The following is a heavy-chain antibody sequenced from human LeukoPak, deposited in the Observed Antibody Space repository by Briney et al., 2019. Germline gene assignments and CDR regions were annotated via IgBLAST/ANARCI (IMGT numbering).Heavy chain of an antibody. CDR3: ATSNYSSSWYPPVHFDY. Sequence: GGSLRLSCAASGFTVSSNYMSWVRQAPGKGLEWVSVIYSGGSTYYADSVKGRFTISRDNSKNTLYLQMNSLRAEDTAVYYCATSNYSSSWYPPVHFDYWGQGTLVTVSS. V-gene: IGHV3-53*01. CDR2: IYSGGST. D-gene: IGHD6-13*01. J-gene: IGHJ4*02. CDR1: GFTVSSNY.